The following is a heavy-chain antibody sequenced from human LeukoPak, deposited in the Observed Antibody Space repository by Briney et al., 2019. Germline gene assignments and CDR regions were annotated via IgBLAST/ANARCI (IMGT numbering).Heavy chain of an antibody. CDR3: ARAPGYEQQRWFEL. V-gene: IGHV1-18*04. CDR2: ITVYNGNT. D-gene: IGHD6-13*01. J-gene: IGHJ5*01. CDR1: GYTFTGYY. Sequence: SVKVSCKASGYTFTGYYMHWVRQAPGQGLEWMGWITVYNGNTKYAHKYQDRVTMTTDTSTSTAYMDSRSLRSDDTAVYYCARAPGYEQQRWFELWGQGTLVTVSS.